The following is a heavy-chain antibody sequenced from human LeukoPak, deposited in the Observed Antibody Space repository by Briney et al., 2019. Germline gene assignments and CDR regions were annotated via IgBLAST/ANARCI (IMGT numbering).Heavy chain of an antibody. CDR3: ARIETEVDAFDI. D-gene: IGHD1-14*01. Sequence: SETLSLTCTVSGGSISSYYWSWIRQPPGKGLEWIGYIYYSGSTNYNPSLKSRVTISVDTSKNQFSLKLSSVTAADTAVYYCARIETEVDAFDIWGQGTMVTVSS. V-gene: IGHV4-59*08. CDR2: IYYSGST. CDR1: GGSISSYY. J-gene: IGHJ3*02.